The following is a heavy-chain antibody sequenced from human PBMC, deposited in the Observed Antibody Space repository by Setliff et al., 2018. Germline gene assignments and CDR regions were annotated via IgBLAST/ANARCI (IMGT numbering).Heavy chain of an antibody. J-gene: IGHJ4*02. CDR1: GGSFSGYY. CDR2: INHSGTT. D-gene: IGHD4-4*01. CDR3: ASYRQDFNY. Sequence: LSLTCAVYGGSFSGYYWSWIRQPPGKGLEWLGEINHSGTTNYNPSLKSRVTISVDTSKNQFSLKLSSVTAADTAVYYCASYRQDFNYWGQGTLVTVSS. V-gene: IGHV4-34*01.